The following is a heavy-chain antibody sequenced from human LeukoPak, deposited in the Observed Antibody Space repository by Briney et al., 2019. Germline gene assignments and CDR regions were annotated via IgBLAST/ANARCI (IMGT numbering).Heavy chain of an antibody. Sequence: SVKVSCKASGGTFSSYAISWVRQAPGQGLEWMGGIIPIFGTANYAQKFQGRVTITADESTSTAYMELSSLRSEDTAMYYCAREKGSTDYGMDVWGKGTTVTVSS. V-gene: IGHV1-69*13. J-gene: IGHJ6*04. CDR3: AREKGSTDYGMDV. CDR1: GGTFSSYA. D-gene: IGHD2-2*01. CDR2: IIPIFGTA.